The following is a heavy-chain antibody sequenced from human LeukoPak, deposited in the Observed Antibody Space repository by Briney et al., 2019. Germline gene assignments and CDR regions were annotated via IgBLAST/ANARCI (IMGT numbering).Heavy chain of an antibody. Sequence: PGGSLRLSCAASGFTFRDYGMHWVRQAPGKGPEWVAVIWYDGSNKYYADSVKGRFTISRDNSKNTLYLQMNSLRAEDTAVYYCAKGVGGGWDRPLYGMDVWGQGTTVTVSS. V-gene: IGHV3-30*02. J-gene: IGHJ6*02. CDR1: GFTFRDYG. CDR3: AKGVGGGWDRPLYGMDV. CDR2: IWYDGSNK. D-gene: IGHD6-19*01.